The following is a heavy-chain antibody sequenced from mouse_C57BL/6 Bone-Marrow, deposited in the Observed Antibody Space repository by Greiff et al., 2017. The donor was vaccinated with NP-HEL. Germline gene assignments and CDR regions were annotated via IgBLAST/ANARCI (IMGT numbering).Heavy chain of an antibody. CDR1: GYTFTDYE. J-gene: IGHJ3*01. D-gene: IGHD2-12*01. CDR3: TRGEYDFSFAY. V-gene: IGHV1-15*01. Sequence: QVQLKQSGAELVRPGASVTLSCKASGYTFTDYEMHWVKQTPVHGLEWIGAIDPETGGTAYNQKFKGKAILTADKSSSTAYMELRSLTSEDSAVYYCTRGEYDFSFAYWGQGTLVTVSA. CDR2: IDPETGGT.